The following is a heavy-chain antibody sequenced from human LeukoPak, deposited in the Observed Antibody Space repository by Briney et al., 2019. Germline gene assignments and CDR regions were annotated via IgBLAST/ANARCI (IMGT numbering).Heavy chain of an antibody. D-gene: IGHD2-15*01. V-gene: IGHV3-74*01. Sequence: GRSLRLFCAASGFSLSSYWMHWVRQAPAKGLVLVSRINSDWSTTNYADAVKGRFTISRDNANDTLYLQMNSLRAEDTAVYYCARRQCRRSWSYFDYWGQGTLVTVSS. CDR3: ARRQCRRSWSYFDY. CDR2: INSDWSTT. CDR1: GFSLSSYW. J-gene: IGHJ4*02.